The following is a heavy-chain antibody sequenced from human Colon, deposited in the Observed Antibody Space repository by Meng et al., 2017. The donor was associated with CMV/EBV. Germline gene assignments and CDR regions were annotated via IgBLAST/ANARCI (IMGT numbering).Heavy chain of an antibody. CDR1: GYSFTNYW. CDR3: ATNGFGVVVSFGAFDI. D-gene: IGHD3-3*01. Sequence: GESLKISCKGSGYSFTNYWIGWVRQMPGKGLEWMGIIYLGDSDARHSPSFQGQVTISADKSISTAYLQWSGLKASDTAMYYCATNGFGVVVSFGAFDIWGQGTMVTVSS. J-gene: IGHJ3*02. V-gene: IGHV5-51*01. CDR2: IYLGDSDA.